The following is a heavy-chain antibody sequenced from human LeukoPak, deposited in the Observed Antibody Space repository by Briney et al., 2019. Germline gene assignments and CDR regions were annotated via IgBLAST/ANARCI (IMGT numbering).Heavy chain of an antibody. CDR1: GGTFSSYA. J-gene: IGHJ3*01. V-gene: IGHV1-69*04. Sequence: ASVKVSCKASGGTFSSYAISWVRQAPGQGLEWMGRIVPILGIANYAQEFQGRLIITADKATSSAYMELSSLRSEDTAVYYCARDQGDNSYGYYAIWYAFDVWGQGTMVTVSS. D-gene: IGHD5-18*01. CDR3: ARDQGDNSYGYYAIWYAFDV. CDR2: IVPILGIA.